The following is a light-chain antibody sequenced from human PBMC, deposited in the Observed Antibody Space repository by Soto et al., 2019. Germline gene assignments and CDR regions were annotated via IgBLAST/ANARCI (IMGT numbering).Light chain of an antibody. V-gene: IGKV3-15*01. CDR3: QQYNNWPPFT. Sequence: DIVMTQSPATLSVSPGERVTLSCRASQTISSNLAWYQQKPGQTPRLLIYGASTRAAGIPARFSGSGSGTDFTLTITSLQSEDFAVYYCQQYNNWPPFTFGPGTKVDIK. CDR1: QTISSN. CDR2: GAS. J-gene: IGKJ3*01.